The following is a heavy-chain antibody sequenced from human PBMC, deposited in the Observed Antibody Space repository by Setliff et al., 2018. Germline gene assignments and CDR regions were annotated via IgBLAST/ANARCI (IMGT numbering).Heavy chain of an antibody. CDR2: IIPIFGTA. CDR3: ARASGWYYFDY. D-gene: IGHD6-19*01. Sequence: SVKVSCKASGYTFTSYGISWVRQATGQGLEWMGGIIPIFGTANYAQKFHGRVTITADESTSTAYMELSSLRSEDTAVYYCARASGWYYFDYWGQGTLVTVSS. CDR1: GYTFTSYG. J-gene: IGHJ4*02. V-gene: IGHV1-69*13.